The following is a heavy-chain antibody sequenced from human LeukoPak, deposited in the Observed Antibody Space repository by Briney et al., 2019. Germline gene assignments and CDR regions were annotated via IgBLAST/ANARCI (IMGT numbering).Heavy chain of an antibody. J-gene: IGHJ4*02. D-gene: IGHD2-2*01. CDR3: AGYCSSTSCYSSGY. CDR1: GYTFTSYA. V-gene: IGHV1-3*01. Sequence: ASVKVSCKASGYTFTSYAMHWVRQAPGQGLEWMGWINAGNGNTKYSQKFQGRVTITRDTSASTAYMELSSLRSEDTAVYYCAGYCSSTSCYSSGYWGQGTLVTVSS. CDR2: INAGNGNT.